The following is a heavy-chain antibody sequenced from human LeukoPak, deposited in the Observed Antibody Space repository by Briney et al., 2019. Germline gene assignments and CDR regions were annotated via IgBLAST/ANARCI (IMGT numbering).Heavy chain of an antibody. Sequence: SETLSLTCTVSGGSISSYYWSWIRQPAGKGLEWIGRIYTSGSTNYNPSLKSRVTMSVDTSKNQFSLKLSSVAAADTAVYYCARGEYSGSYFDYWGQGTLVTVSS. CDR2: IYTSGST. J-gene: IGHJ4*02. CDR3: ARGEYSGSYFDY. D-gene: IGHD1-26*01. V-gene: IGHV4-4*07. CDR1: GGSISSYY.